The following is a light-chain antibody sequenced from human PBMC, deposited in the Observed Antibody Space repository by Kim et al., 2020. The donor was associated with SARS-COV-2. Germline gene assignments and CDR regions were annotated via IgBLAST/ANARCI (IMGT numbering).Light chain of an antibody. CDR2: DAS. Sequence: DIQMTKSPSTLSASVGDRVTITCRASQSISSWLARYQQKPGKAPKLLIYDASSLESGVPSRFSGSGSGTEFTLTISSLQPDDFATYYCQQYNSSPYTFGHGTKLEI. J-gene: IGKJ2*01. CDR1: QSISSW. V-gene: IGKV1-5*01. CDR3: QQYNSSPYT.